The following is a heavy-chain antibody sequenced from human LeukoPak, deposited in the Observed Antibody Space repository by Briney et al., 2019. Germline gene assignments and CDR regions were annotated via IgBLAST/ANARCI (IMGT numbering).Heavy chain of an antibody. CDR1: GYTFSSYY. J-gene: IGHJ6*03. CDR2: INPSGGGT. D-gene: IGHD5-18*01. Sequence: ASVKVSCKASGYTFSSYYMHWVRQAPGQGLEWMGIINPSGGGTTYAQKFQGRVTMTRDMSTSTVYMELSSLRSEDTAVYYCARDLSYGYFYMDVWGKGTTVTISS. V-gene: IGHV1-46*01. CDR3: ARDLSYGYFYMDV.